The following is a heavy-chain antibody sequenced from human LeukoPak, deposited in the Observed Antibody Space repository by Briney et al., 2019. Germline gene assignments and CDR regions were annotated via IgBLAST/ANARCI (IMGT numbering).Heavy chain of an antibody. CDR1: GGSFSGYY. Sequence: SETLSLTRAVSGGSFSGYYWSWIRQPPGKGLEWIGEINHSGSTNYNPSLTSRVTILVDTSKNQFSLKLTSVTAAVTAVYYCARTFRNSGWGIDYWGQGTQVTVSS. D-gene: IGHD6-19*01. CDR3: ARTFRNSGWGIDY. V-gene: IGHV4-34*01. CDR2: INHSGST. J-gene: IGHJ4*02.